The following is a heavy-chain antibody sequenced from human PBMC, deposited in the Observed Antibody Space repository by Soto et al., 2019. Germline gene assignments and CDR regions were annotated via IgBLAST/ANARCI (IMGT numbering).Heavy chain of an antibody. CDR1: GGSISSSSYY. V-gene: IGHV4-39*01. CDR3: ARRSHQYGTDV. Sequence: LSLSYTLSGGSISSSSYYWGWIRQPPGKGLEWIGSIYYSGSTYYNPSLKSRVTISVDTSKNQFSLKLSSVTAADTAVYYCARRSHQYGTDVWGKGISVTVS. CDR2: IYYSGST. D-gene: IGHD2-2*01. J-gene: IGHJ6*04.